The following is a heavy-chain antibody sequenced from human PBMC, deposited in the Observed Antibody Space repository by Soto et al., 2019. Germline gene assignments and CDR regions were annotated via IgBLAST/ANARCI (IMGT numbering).Heavy chain of an antibody. CDR2: TSYDGNNK. D-gene: IGHD1-26*01. Sequence: QVQLVDSGGDVVQPGGSLRLSCTGSGFTFGNYGMHWVRQAPGKGLEWVASTSYDGNNKYYADSLKGRFTISRDNSKKMVYLQMISLGPEDTAVYYCAKGGGSARDFDYWGQGALVTVSS. J-gene: IGHJ4*02. V-gene: IGHV3-30*18. CDR3: AKGGGSARDFDY. CDR1: GFTFGNYG.